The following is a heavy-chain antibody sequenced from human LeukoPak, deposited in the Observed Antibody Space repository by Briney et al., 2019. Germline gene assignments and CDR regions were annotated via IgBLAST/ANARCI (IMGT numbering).Heavy chain of an antibody. V-gene: IGHV4-30-2*01. J-gene: IGHJ4*02. CDR2: IYDRGST. CDR1: GGSISNGGYS. CDR3: ASYRSSQYFDF. D-gene: IGHD6-13*01. Sequence: SETLSLTCAVSGGSISNGGYSWSWIRQPPGKGLEWIGYIYDRGSTYHNPSLRSRLTMSVDRSKNQFSLNLSSVTAADTAVYYCASYRSSQYFDFWGQGTLVTVPS.